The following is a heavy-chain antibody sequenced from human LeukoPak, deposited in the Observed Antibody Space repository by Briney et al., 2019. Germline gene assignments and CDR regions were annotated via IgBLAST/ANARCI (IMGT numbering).Heavy chain of an antibody. V-gene: IGHV4-59*08. D-gene: IGHD3-22*01. Sequence: SETLSLTCTVAGGSISGYYWSWIRQSPGKGLVWIGYMYYSGSTNYNPSLKSRVTISIDTSKNQFSLTLSSVTAADTALYYCARHFTYYYDSSGYPRDAFDIWGQGTMVTVSS. CDR1: GGSISGYY. CDR3: ARHFTYYYDSSGYPRDAFDI. CDR2: MYYSGST. J-gene: IGHJ3*02.